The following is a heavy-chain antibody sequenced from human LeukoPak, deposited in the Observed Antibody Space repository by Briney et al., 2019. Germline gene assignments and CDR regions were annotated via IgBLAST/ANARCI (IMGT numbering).Heavy chain of an antibody. D-gene: IGHD2-21*02. CDR2: IIPIFGTA. CDR1: GGTFSSYA. J-gene: IGHJ6*02. CDR3: ARDLTAYCGGDCFYYYGMDV. Sequence: SVKVPCKASGGTFSSYAISWVRQAPGQGLEWMGGIIPIFGTANYAQKFQGRVTITADESTSTAYMELSSLRSEDTAVYYCARDLTAYCGGDCFYYYGMDVWGQGTTVTVSS. V-gene: IGHV1-69*13.